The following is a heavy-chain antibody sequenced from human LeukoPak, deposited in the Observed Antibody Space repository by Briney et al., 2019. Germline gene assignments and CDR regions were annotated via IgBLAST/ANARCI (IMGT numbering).Heavy chain of an antibody. CDR3: ARERGYSSSWYPYY. CDR1: GGSISSYY. J-gene: IGHJ4*02. D-gene: IGHD6-13*01. Sequence: SETLSLTCTVSGGSISSYYWSWIRQPPGKGLEWIGYICYSGSTNYNPSLKSRVTISVDTSKNQFSLKLSSVTAADTAVYYCARERGYSSSWYPYYWGQGTLVTVSS. CDR2: ICYSGST. V-gene: IGHV4-59*01.